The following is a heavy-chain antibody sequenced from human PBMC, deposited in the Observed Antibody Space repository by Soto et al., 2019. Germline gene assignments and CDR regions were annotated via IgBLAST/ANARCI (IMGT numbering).Heavy chain of an antibody. CDR2: IYYSGST. V-gene: IGHV4-59*01. CDR3: ARRYYDFFGDWFDP. Sequence: SETLSLTCTVSGGSISSYYWSWIRQPPGKGLEWIGYIYYSGSTNYNPSLKSRVTISVDTSKNQFSLKLSSVTAADTAVYYCARRYYDFFGDWFDPWGQGTLVTVS. J-gene: IGHJ5*02. CDR1: GGSISSYY. D-gene: IGHD3-3*01.